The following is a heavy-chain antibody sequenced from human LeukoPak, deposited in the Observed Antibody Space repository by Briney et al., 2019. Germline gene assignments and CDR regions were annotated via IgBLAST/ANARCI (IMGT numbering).Heavy chain of an antibody. J-gene: IGHJ4*02. CDR2: IYYSGTT. Sequence: PSETLSLTCTVSGASINTYYWSWIRQLPGKGLEWIGYIYYSGTTSYNPSLKTRVTISIDTSKNQFSLKLSSVTAADTAVYYCARVLRPMASQYYFDYWGQGTLVTVSS. CDR3: ARVLRPMASQYYFDY. V-gene: IGHV4-59*01. CDR1: GASINTYY. D-gene: IGHD3-10*01.